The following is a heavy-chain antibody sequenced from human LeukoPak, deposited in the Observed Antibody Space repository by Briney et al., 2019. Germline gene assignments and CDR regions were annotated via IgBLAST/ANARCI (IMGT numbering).Heavy chain of an antibody. Sequence: GGSLRLSCAASGFTVSTSYMSWVRQAPGKGLEWVSVIYSGGRTYYAESVKGRFSISRDIFKNSLFLQMNSLRAEDSAVYYCARDRRWFDYWGQGTLVTVSS. D-gene: IGHD5-24*01. CDR2: IYSGGRT. V-gene: IGHV3-66*01. CDR3: ARDRRWFDY. CDR1: GFTVSTSY. J-gene: IGHJ4*02.